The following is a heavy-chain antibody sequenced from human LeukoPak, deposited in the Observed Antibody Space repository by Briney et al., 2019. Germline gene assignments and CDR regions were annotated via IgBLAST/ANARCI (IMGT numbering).Heavy chain of an antibody. J-gene: IGHJ4*02. CDR1: GGSISSYY. Sequence: SETLSLTCIVSGGSISSYYWSWIRQPPGKGLEWIGYIYYSGSTNYNPSLKSRVTISVDTSKNQFSLKLSSVTAADTAVYYCARFPVSATNPADGELEYCSGGSCYYFDYWGQGTLVTVSS. D-gene: IGHD2-15*01. CDR3: ARFPVSATNPADGELEYCSGGSCYYFDY. V-gene: IGHV4-59*12. CDR2: IYYSGST.